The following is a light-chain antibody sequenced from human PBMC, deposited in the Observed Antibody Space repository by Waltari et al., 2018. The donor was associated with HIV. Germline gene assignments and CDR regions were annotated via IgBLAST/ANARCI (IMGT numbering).Light chain of an antibody. CDR3: QQYYSTWWT. CDR1: QSVLYSSSNKNY. Sequence: DIVMTQSPDSLAVSLGARATINCKSSQSVLYSSSNKNYLAWYQHKPGQPPKLLIYWASTRESGVPDRFSGSGSGTDFTLTISSLQAEDVAVYYCQQYYSTWWTFGQGTKVEIK. CDR2: WAS. J-gene: IGKJ1*01. V-gene: IGKV4-1*01.